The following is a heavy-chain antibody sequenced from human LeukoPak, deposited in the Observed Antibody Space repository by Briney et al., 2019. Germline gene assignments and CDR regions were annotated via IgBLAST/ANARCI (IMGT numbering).Heavy chain of an antibody. Sequence: GGSLRLSCAASGFTFSSYSMNWVRQAPGKGLEWVSSISSSSSYIYYADSVKGRFTISRDNAKNSLYLQMNSLRAEDTAVYYCAKHVDTGHYYYYYYMDVWGKGTTVTVSS. V-gene: IGHV3-21*04. CDR3: AKHVDTGHYYYYYYMDV. CDR1: GFTFSSYS. J-gene: IGHJ6*03. CDR2: ISSSSSYI. D-gene: IGHD5-18*01.